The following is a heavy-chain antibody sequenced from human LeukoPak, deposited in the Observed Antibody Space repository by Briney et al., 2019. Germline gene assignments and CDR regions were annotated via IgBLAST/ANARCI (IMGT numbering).Heavy chain of an antibody. J-gene: IGHJ4*02. CDR1: GFTFSFYS. CDR3: ARDSGYEDY. V-gene: IGHV3-21*01. D-gene: IGHD5-12*01. CDR2: ISSASTYI. Sequence: GGSLSLSCAASGFTFSFYSMIWVRQSPGKGLEWVSSISSASTYIYYADSVKGRFTISRDNAKHSLFLQMNSLRDEDTAVYYCARDSGYEDYWGQGTLVTVSS.